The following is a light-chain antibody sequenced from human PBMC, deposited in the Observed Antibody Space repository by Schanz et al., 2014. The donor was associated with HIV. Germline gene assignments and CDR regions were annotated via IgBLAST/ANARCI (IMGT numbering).Light chain of an antibody. V-gene: IGKV1-5*03. Sequence: DIQMTQSPSSVSASVGDRVTITCRASQGISSWLAWYQQKPGKVPKLLIYKASKLESEVPSRFSGSGSGTEFTLTISSLQPDDIATYYCQFYGSYSPWTFGQGTKVEIK. CDR3: QFYGSYSPWT. CDR1: QGISSW. J-gene: IGKJ1*01. CDR2: KAS.